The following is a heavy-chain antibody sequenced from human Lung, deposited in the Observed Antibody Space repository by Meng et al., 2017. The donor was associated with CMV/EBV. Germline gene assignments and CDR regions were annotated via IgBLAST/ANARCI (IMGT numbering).Heavy chain of an antibody. J-gene: IGHJ4*02. CDR2: ISDDSGFI. D-gene: IGHD2-15*01. CDR1: GFTFSAYS. V-gene: IGHV3-21*01. CDR3: AHIVK. Sequence: ELQLVESGGGLVKPGGSMRLSCAASGFTFSAYSINWVRQASGKGPEWVASISDDSGFIYYADSVRGRLTVSRDNAKNSVYLHMSSLRAEDTAIYYCAHIVKWGQGTLVTVSS.